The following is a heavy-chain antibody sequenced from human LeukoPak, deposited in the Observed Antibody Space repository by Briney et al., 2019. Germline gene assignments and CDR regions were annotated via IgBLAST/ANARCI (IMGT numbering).Heavy chain of an antibody. J-gene: IGHJ4*02. Sequence: GGSLRLSCVASGFTFSNYWMHWVRQAPGKGLVWVSRINTDGSSTNYADSVKGRFTISRDNAKNTLFLQMNSLRAEDTAVYYCARGTPSKYWGQGTLVSVSS. CDR2: INTDGSST. CDR3: ARGTPSKY. V-gene: IGHV3-74*01. D-gene: IGHD2-2*01. CDR1: GFTFSNYW.